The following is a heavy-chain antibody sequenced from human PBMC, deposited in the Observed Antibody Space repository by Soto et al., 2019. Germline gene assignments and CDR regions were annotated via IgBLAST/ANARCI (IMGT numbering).Heavy chain of an antibody. V-gene: IGHV1-18*01. D-gene: IGHD3-10*01. CDR3: ARYSGNAFDY. CDR2: ISAYNGNT. CDR1: GYTFTSYG. Sequence: QVQLVQSGAEVKKPGASVKVSCKASGYTFTSYGISWVRQAPGQGLEWMGWISAYNGNTNYAQKLQGRVTMTTDTPANRAYIELRSLRSHDTAVYYCARYSGNAFDYWGQGALVTVSS. J-gene: IGHJ4*02.